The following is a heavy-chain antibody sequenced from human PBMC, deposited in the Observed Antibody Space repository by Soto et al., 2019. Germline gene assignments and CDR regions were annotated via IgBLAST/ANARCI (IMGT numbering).Heavy chain of an antibody. CDR2: IIPIFGTA. Sequence: ASVKVSCKASGGTFSSYAISWVRQAPGQGLEWMGGIIPIFGTANYAQKFQGRVTITADESTSTAYMELSSLRSEDTAVYYCARGQVGLTMIVVVITDYYYYYGMDVWGQGTTVTVSS. CDR3: ARGQVGLTMIVVVITDYYYYYGMDV. CDR1: GGTFSSYA. V-gene: IGHV1-69*01. D-gene: IGHD3-22*01. J-gene: IGHJ6*02.